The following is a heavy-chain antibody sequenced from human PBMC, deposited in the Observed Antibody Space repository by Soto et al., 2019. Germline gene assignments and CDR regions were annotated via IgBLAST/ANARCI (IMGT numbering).Heavy chain of an antibody. D-gene: IGHD1-1*01. Sequence: SETLSLTCTVSGGSISSGGYYWSWIRQHPGKGLEWIGYIYYSGSTYYNPSLKSRVTISVDPSRNQFSLKLSSVTAADTAVYYCARVRTGTTDYGHWGQGTLVTVSS. CDR2: IYYSGST. J-gene: IGHJ4*02. V-gene: IGHV4-31*03. CDR1: GGSISSGGYY. CDR3: ARVRTGTTDYGH.